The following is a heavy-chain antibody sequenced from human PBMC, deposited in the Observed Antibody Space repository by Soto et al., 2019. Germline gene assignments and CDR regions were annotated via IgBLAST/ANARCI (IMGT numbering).Heavy chain of an antibody. CDR1: GYTFTSYD. V-gene: IGHV1-8*01. CDR3: ARGSGYDSYYYYYMDV. Sequence: ASVKVSCKASGYTFTSYDINWVRQATGQGLEWMGWMNPNSGNTGYAQKFQGRVTMTRNTSISTAYMELSSLRSEDTAVYYCARGSGYDSYYYYYMDVWGKGTTVTVSS. CDR2: MNPNSGNT. J-gene: IGHJ6*03. D-gene: IGHD5-12*01.